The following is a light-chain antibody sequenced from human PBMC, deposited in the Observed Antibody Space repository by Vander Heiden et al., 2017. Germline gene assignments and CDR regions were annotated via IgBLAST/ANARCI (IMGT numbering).Light chain of an antibody. CDR2: GAS. CDR1: QSVLSTSNNKNY. CDR3: QKFYSPPT. J-gene: IGKJ1*01. V-gene: IGKV4-1*01. Sequence: DIVMTQSPDSLSLYLGERATLTCKSRQSVLSTSNNKNYLSWYQQRPGQPPKLLIYGASTRESGVPDRCSGSGSGTDFTLTISSLQAEDVAVYYCQKFYSPPTFGQGTRVEIK.